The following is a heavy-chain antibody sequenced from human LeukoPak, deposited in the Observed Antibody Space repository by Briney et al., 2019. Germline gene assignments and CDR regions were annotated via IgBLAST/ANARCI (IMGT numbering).Heavy chain of an antibody. CDR3: ASLVDGDYFDY. CDR2: IIPIFGAA. Sequence: SVKVSCKASGGTFSSYAISWVRQAPGQGLEWMGGIIPIFGAANYAQKFQGRVTITTDESTSTAYMELSSLSSEDTAVYYCASLVDGDYFDYWGQGTLVTVSS. D-gene: IGHD2-15*01. CDR1: GGTFSSYA. V-gene: IGHV1-69*05. J-gene: IGHJ4*02.